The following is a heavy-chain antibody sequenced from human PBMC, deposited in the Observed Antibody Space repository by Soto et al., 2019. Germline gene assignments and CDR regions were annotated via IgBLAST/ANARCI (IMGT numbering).Heavy chain of an antibody. J-gene: IGHJ4*02. CDR3: AREEARGSYYFDY. CDR1: GFTFSSYS. D-gene: IGHD1-26*01. V-gene: IGHV3-21*01. Sequence: GGSLRLSCAASGFTFSSYSMNWVRQAPGKGLEWVSSISSSSSYIYYADSVKGRFTISRDNAKNSLYLQMNSLRAEDTAVYYCAREEARGSYYFDYWGQGTLVTVSS. CDR2: ISSSSSYI.